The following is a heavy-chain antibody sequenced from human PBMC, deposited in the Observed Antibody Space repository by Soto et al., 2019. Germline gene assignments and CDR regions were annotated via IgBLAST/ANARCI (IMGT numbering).Heavy chain of an antibody. J-gene: IGHJ4*02. CDR2: INPSGGST. D-gene: IGHD6-13*01. CDR3: ARDMGGGVAAAGSFDY. Sequence: ASVKVSCTASGYTFTSYYMHWVRQAPGQGLEWMGIINPSGGSTSYAQKFQGRVTMTRDTSTSTVYMELSSLRSEDTAVYYCARDMGGGVAAAGSFDYWGQGTLVTVSS. V-gene: IGHV1-46*01. CDR1: GYTFTSYY.